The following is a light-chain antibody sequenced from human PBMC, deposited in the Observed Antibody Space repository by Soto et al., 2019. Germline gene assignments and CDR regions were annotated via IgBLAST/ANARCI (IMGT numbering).Light chain of an antibody. J-gene: IGLJ3*02. CDR2: HND. CDR3: QSRDSSLSSSWV. Sequence: QAVVTQPPSVSGAPGQRVTISCTGSSSNIGADFDVHWYQHLPGTAPKLLISHNDNRPSGVPDRFSGSKSGTSASLAITGLQAEDEADYYCQSRDSSLSSSWVFGGGTKLTVL. CDR1: SSNIGADFD. V-gene: IGLV1-40*01.